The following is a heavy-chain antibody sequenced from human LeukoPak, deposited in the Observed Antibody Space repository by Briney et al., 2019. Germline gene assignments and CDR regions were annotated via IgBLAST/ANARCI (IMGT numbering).Heavy chain of an antibody. CDR2: INPNSGGT. D-gene: IGHD3-22*01. CDR3: AAYYDSSGYFDY. V-gene: IGHV1-2*02. CDR1: GYTFTGYY. Sequence: ASVTVSCKASGYTFTGYYMHWVRQAPGQGLEWMGWINPNSGGTNYAQKFQGRVTMTRDTSISTAYMELSRLRSDDTAVYYCAAYYDSSGYFDYWGQGTLVTVSS. J-gene: IGHJ4*02.